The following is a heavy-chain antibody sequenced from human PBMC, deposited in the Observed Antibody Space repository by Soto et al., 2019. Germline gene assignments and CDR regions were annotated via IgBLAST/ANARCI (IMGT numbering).Heavy chain of an antibody. J-gene: IGHJ4*02. CDR3: ARALYYYGSGTPDY. Sequence: GGSLRLSCAASGFTFSSYSMNWVRQAPGKGLEWVSYISSSSSTIYYADSVKGRFTISRDNAKNSLYLQMNSLRDEDTAVYYCARALYYYGSGTPDYWGQGTLVTAPQ. D-gene: IGHD3-10*01. V-gene: IGHV3-48*02. CDR2: ISSSSSTI. CDR1: GFTFSSYS.